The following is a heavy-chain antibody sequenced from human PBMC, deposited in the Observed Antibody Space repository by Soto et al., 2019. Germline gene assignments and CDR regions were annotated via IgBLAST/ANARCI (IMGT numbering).Heavy chain of an antibody. D-gene: IGHD3-10*01. V-gene: IGHV1-3*01. CDR2: INAGNGNT. CDR3: ARDLGFGLSDY. Sequence: GASVKVCCKASRYTFTSYAMYWVRQAPGQRLEWMGWINAGNGNTKYSQKFQGRVTITRDTSASTAYMELSSLRSEDTAVYYCARDLGFGLSDYWGQGTLVTVSS. CDR1: RYTFTSYA. J-gene: IGHJ4*02.